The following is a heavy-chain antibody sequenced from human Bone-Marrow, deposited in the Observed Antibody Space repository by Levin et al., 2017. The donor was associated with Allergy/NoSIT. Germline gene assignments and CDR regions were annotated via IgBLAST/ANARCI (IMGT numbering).Heavy chain of an antibody. D-gene: IGHD1-26*01. CDR2: ISSSSSPI. V-gene: IGHV3-21*01. Sequence: SCAASGFTFSSYSVNWVRQAPGKGLEWVSSISSSSSPIFYADSVKGRFTISRDNARNSLYLQMNSLRVEDTAVYYCATGGVGATRDDTFDIWGQGTMVTVSS. CDR1: GFTFSSYS. CDR3: ATGGVGATRDDTFDI. J-gene: IGHJ3*02.